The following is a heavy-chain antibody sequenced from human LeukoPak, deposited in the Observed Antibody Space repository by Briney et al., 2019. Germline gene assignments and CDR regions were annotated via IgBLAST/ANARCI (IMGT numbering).Heavy chain of an antibody. D-gene: IGHD6-13*01. CDR1: GGSFSGYY. CDR2: INHSGST. J-gene: IGHJ5*02. V-gene: IGHV4-34*01. CDR3: ARLTYSNNWYFRRGLDNWFDP. Sequence: SETLSLTCAVYGGSFSGYYWSWIRQPPGKGLEWIGEINHSGSTNYNPSLKSRVTISVDTSKNQFSLKLSSVTAADTAVYYCARLTYSNNWYFRRGLDNWFDPWGQGTLVTVSS.